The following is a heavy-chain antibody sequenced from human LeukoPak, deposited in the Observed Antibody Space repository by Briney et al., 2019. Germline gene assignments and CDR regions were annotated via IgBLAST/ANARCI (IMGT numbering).Heavy chain of an antibody. CDR3: APLVGSGFNRNDY. V-gene: IGHV3-30*02. Sequence: PGGSLRLSCAASGFTFTTYGMHWVRQAPGKGLEWMAFIRSDGSNKYYADSVKGRVTISRDNSKNTLYMQMSSLRAEETAVYFCAPLVGSGFNRNDYWGQGTLVTVSS. J-gene: IGHJ4*02. CDR1: GFTFTTYG. D-gene: IGHD3-22*01. CDR2: IRSDGSNK.